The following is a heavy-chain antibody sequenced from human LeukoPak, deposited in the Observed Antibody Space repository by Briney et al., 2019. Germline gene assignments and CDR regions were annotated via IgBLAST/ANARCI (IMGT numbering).Heavy chain of an antibody. J-gene: IGHJ3*02. CDR3: ARPIAAAGTGYWAFDI. CDR2: IYPGDSGP. Sequence: GESLKISCKVSGYSFTSYCTGWVRQMPGKGLEWMGIIYPGDSGPTYSPSFQGQVTISVDKSISTAYLQWSSLKASDTAMYYCARPIAAAGTGYWAFDIWGQGTMVTVSS. V-gene: IGHV5-51*01. CDR1: GYSFTSYC. D-gene: IGHD6-13*01.